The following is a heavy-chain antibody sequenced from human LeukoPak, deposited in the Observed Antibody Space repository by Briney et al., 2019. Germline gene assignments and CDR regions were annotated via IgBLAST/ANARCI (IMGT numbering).Heavy chain of an antibody. Sequence: GGSLRLSCAASGFTFSSYGMHWVRQAPGKGLEWVAFIRYDGSNKYYADSVKGRFTISRDNAKNSLYLQMNSLRAEDTAVYYCAGRDCSSTSCYNYYYYMDVWGKGTTVTVSS. CDR2: IRYDGSNK. D-gene: IGHD2-2*02. CDR1: GFTFSSYG. CDR3: AGRDCSSTSCYNYYYYMDV. V-gene: IGHV3-30*02. J-gene: IGHJ6*03.